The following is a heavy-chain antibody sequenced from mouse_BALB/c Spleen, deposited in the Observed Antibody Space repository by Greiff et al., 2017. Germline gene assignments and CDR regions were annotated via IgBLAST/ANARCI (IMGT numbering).Heavy chain of an antibody. J-gene: IGHJ2*01. CDR3: ARAQTYDGYANYLDY. V-gene: IGHV1S81*02. D-gene: IGHD2-3*01. CDR2: INPSNGRT. Sequence: QVQLQQPGAELVKPGASVKLSCKASGYTFTSYWMHWVKQRPGQGLEWIGEINPSNGRTNYNEKFKSKATLTVDKSSSTAYMQLSSLTSEDSAVYNCARAQTYDGYANYLDYWGQGTTLTVSS. CDR1: GYTFTSYW.